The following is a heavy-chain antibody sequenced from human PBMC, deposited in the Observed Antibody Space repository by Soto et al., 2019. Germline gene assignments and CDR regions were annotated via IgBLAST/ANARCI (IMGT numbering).Heavy chain of an antibody. J-gene: IGHJ6*03. CDR1: GGTFTTDT. D-gene: IGHD5-12*01. CDR2: IIPIMGTG. Sequence: QVQLVQSGPEVKKSGSSVTVSCKLSGGTFTTDTISWLRRAPGQGLEWMGRIIPIMGTGNYAQKFQGRVTITEDKSTDTAYMELSRLTSEDTAVYYCAREEGSNNIGTFPLYYLDAWGKETTVTVSS. CDR3: AREEGSNNIGTFPLYYLDA. V-gene: IGHV1-69*08.